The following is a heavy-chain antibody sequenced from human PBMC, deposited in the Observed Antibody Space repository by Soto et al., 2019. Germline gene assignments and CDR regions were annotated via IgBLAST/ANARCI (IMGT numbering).Heavy chain of an antibody. V-gene: IGHV3-30-3*01. J-gene: IGHJ4*02. D-gene: IGHD3-10*01. Sequence: LRLSCAASGFTFSNYAIHWVRQAPGKGLEWVTIISKDGNSKHYADSVKGRFTISRDNSKNTLFLQMNSLRAEDTAVYYCARDPQGSYCYIDYWGQGTPVTVSS. CDR2: ISKDGNSK. CDR1: GFTFSNYA. CDR3: ARDPQGSYCYIDY.